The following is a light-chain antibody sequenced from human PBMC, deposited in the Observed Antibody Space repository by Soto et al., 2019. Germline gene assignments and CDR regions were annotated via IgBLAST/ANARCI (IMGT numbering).Light chain of an antibody. CDR2: RNN. Sequence: QSVLTQPPSASGTPGQGVTISCSGSTSNIGSNYVYWYQQLPVTAPKLLIYRNNQRPSGVPDRFSGSKSGTSASLAISGLRSDDEADYFCATWDDSLNGFYVFGNGTRSPS. CDR1: TSNIGSNY. V-gene: IGLV1-47*01. CDR3: ATWDDSLNGFYV. J-gene: IGLJ1*01.